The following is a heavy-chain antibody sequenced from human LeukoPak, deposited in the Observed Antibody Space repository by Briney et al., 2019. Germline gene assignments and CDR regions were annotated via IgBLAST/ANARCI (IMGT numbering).Heavy chain of an antibody. CDR3: AKFSNYYGSGSYPGVFDY. CDR2: ISSSSSTI. Sequence: PGGSLRLSCAASGFTFSSYSMNWVRQAPGKGLEWVSYISSSSSTIYYADSVKGRFTISRDNAKNSLYLQMNSLRAEDTAVYYCAKFSNYYGSGSYPGVFDYWGQGTLVTVSS. D-gene: IGHD3-10*01. V-gene: IGHV3-48*01. CDR1: GFTFSSYS. J-gene: IGHJ4*02.